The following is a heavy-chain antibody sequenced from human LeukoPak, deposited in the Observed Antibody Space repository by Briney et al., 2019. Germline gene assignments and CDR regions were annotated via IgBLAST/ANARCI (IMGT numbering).Heavy chain of an antibody. CDR1: GGSMSHH. J-gene: IGHJ5*02. Sequence: SETPSLTCTVSGGSMSHHWSWIRQSPGKGLEWIGYISHTASTNYNPSLKSRVTLSIDTSKSQLSFQLTSVTAADTAVYYCAREISPGYFDPWGQGTLVTVSS. V-gene: IGHV4-59*11. D-gene: IGHD6-25*01. CDR3: AREISPGYFDP. CDR2: ISHTAST.